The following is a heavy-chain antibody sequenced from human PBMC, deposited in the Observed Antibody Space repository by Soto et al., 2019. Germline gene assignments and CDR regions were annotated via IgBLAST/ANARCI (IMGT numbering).Heavy chain of an antibody. V-gene: IGHV1-3*01. D-gene: IGHD2-2*01. CDR2: INAGNGNT. Sequence: GASVKVSCKASGYTFTSYAMHWVRQAPGQRLEWMGWINAGNGNTKYSQKFQGRVTITRDTSASTAYMELSSLRSEDTAVYYCARGGGRVPAVYYFDYWGQGTLVTVSS. CDR1: GYTFTSYA. CDR3: ARGGGRVPAVYYFDY. J-gene: IGHJ4*02.